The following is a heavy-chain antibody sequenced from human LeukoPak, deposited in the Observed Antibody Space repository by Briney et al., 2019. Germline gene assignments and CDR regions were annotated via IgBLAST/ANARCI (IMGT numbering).Heavy chain of an antibody. CDR2: IDLDDDN. Sequence: SGPALVKPTQTLTLTCTFSGFSLSTSGMCVSWIRQPPGKALEWLALIDLDDDNYYSTSLKTRLTISKDTSKNQVVLTMTNMDPVDTATYYCARTYDNRGGYGLRDDYWGQGTLVTVSS. CDR1: GFSLSTSGMC. V-gene: IGHV2-70*01. J-gene: IGHJ4*02. D-gene: IGHD5-12*01. CDR3: ARTYDNRGGYGLRDDY.